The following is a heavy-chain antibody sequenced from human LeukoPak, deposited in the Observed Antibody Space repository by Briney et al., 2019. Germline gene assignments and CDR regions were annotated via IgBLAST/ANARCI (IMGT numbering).Heavy chain of an antibody. V-gene: IGHV3-30-3*01. Sequence: GGSLRLSCAASGFAFSSYAVHWVRQAPGKGLECVAVISHDGSKKYYADFVKGRFTISRDNSKNTLYLHMNSLIPEDTAVYFCAKDWKFYYVSGSFFPDNWGQGTLVTVSS. CDR3: AKDWKFYYVSGSFFPDN. D-gene: IGHD3-10*01. CDR1: GFAFSSYA. CDR2: ISHDGSKK. J-gene: IGHJ4*02.